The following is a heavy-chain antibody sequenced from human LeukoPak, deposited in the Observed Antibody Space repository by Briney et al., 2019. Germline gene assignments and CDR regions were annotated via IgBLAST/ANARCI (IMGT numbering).Heavy chain of an antibody. CDR2: ISAYNGNT. J-gene: IGHJ4*02. D-gene: IGHD3-22*01. CDR3: ARYSSGYWPADY. CDR1: GYTFTSYG. Sequence: ASVKVSCKASGYTFTSYGISWVRRAPGQGLEWMGWISAYNGNTNYAQKLQGRVTMTTDTSTSTAYMELRSLRSDDTAVYYCARYSSGYWPADYWGQGTLVTVSS. V-gene: IGHV1-18*01.